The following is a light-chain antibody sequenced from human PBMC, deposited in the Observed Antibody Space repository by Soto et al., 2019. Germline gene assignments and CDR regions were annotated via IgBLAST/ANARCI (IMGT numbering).Light chain of an antibody. CDR1: SSDVGGYNY. CDR3: SSYAGSILYV. J-gene: IGLJ1*01. V-gene: IGLV2-8*01. Sequence: QCVRTQPPSASGAPGQAGTISCTGTSSDVGGYNYVSWYQQYPGKAPKLMIYEVNKRPSGVPDRFSGSKSGNTASLTVSGLQAEDEADYYCSSYAGSILYVFGTGTKVTVL. CDR2: EVN.